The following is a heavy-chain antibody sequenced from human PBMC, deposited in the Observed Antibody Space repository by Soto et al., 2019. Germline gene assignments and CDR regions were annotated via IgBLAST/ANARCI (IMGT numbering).Heavy chain of an antibody. D-gene: IGHD6-6*01. J-gene: IGHJ3*02. CDR3: ASSIAAPDAFDT. V-gene: IGHV4-59*08. Sequence: SETLSLTCTVSGGSISSYYWSWIRQPPGKGLEWIGYIYYSGSTNYNPSLKSRVTISVDTSKNQFSLKLSSVTAADTAVYYCASSIAAPDAFDTWGQGTMVPVSS. CDR2: IYYSGST. CDR1: GGSISSYY.